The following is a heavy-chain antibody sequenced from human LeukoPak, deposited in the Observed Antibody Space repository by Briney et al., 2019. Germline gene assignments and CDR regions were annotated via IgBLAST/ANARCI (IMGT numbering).Heavy chain of an antibody. J-gene: IGHJ3*02. D-gene: IGHD4/OR15-4a*01. CDR2: ISYSGTT. Sequence: SETLSLTCTVSGGSISSSSYYWSWIRRHPGKGLEWIGYISYSGTTYYNPSLKSRIAISLDTSKNQFSLELSSVTAADTAVYYCARAAWRGTNSRDAFDIWGLGTVVTVSS. V-gene: IGHV4-31*03. CDR3: ARAAWRGTNSRDAFDI. CDR1: GGSISSSSYY.